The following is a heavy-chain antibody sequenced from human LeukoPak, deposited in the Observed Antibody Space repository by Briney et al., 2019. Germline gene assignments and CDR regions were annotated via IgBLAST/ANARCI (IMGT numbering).Heavy chain of an antibody. CDR1: GFTFRSYS. D-gene: IGHD4-23*01. Sequence: PGGSLRLSCAASGFTFRSYSMNWVRQAPGKGLEWVSVIYSGGSTYYADSVKGRFTISRDNSKNTLYLQMNSLRAEDTAVYYCARYVPTVVTSSFDYWGQGTLVTVSS. V-gene: IGHV3-66*01. J-gene: IGHJ4*02. CDR3: ARYVPTVVTSSFDY. CDR2: IYSGGST.